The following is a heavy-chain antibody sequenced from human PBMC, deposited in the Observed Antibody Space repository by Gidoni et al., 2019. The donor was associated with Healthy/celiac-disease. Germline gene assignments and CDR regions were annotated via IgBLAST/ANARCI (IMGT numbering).Heavy chain of an antibody. CDR3: ARDTAPYCGGDCYPGGWFDP. Sequence: QVQLQESGPGLVKPSQTLSLTCTVSGGPITSVSYYWSWIRPPAGKGLEWIGRIYTSGSTNYNPSLKSRVTISVDTSKNQFSLKLSSVTAADTAVYYCARDTAPYCGGDCYPGGWFDPWGQGTLVTVSS. CDR1: GGPITSVSYY. V-gene: IGHV4-61*02. CDR2: IYTSGST. J-gene: IGHJ5*02. D-gene: IGHD2-21*02.